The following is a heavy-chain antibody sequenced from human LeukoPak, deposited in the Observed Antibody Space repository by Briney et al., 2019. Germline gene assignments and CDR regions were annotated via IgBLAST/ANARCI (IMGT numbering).Heavy chain of an antibody. CDR1: GFTFSSYA. CDR3: ARYYYDSSGYYSNYLDY. D-gene: IGHD3-22*01. CDR2: ISGSGGST. Sequence: GGSLRLSCAASGFTFSSYAMSWVRQAPEKGLEWVSAISGSGGSTYYADSVKGRFTISRDNSKNTLYLQMNSLRAEDTAVYYCARYYYDSSGYYSNYLDYWGQGTLVTVSS. J-gene: IGHJ4*02. V-gene: IGHV3-23*01.